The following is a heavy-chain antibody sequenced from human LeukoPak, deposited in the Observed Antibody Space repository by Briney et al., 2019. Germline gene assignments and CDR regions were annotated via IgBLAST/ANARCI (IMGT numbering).Heavy chain of an antibody. CDR2: ISYDGSNK. CDR3: AKEAYSSGWYGAFDI. J-gene: IGHJ3*02. V-gene: IGHV3-30*18. CDR1: GFTFNNYG. Sequence: GGSLRLSCAASGFTFNNYGMPWVRQAPGKGLEWVALISYDGSNKYYADSVKGRFTISRDNSKNTLYLQMNSLKPEDTAAYYCAKEAYSSGWYGAFDIWGQGTMVTVSS. D-gene: IGHD6-19*01.